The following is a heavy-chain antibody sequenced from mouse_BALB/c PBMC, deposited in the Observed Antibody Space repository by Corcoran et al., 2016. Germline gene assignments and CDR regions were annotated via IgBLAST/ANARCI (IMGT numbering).Heavy chain of an antibody. CDR2: INPYNDGT. CDR3: ARCAGSSYWYFDV. J-gene: IGHJ1*01. Sequence: EVQLQQSGPELVKPGASVKMSCKASGYTFTSYVMHWVKQKPGQGLEWIGYINPYNDGTKYNEKFKGKATLNSDKSSSTAYMELSSLTSEDSAVYYCARCAGSSYWYFDVWGAGTTVTVSS. V-gene: IGHV1S136*01. D-gene: IGHD1-1*01. CDR1: GYTFTSYV.